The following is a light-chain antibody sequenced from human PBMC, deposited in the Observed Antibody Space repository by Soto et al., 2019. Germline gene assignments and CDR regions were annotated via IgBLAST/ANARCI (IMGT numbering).Light chain of an antibody. J-gene: IGKJ5*01. CDR2: KAS. Sequence: DIERTQCRSTVSGSVGDRVTITCRASQTISSWLAWYQQKPGKAPKLLIYKASTLKSGVPSRFSDSGSGPEFTLTIRSLQPDAFGVYYCQQYRSSHTFAQGTRLEIK. CDR3: QQYRSSHT. V-gene: IGKV1-5*03. CDR1: QTISSW.